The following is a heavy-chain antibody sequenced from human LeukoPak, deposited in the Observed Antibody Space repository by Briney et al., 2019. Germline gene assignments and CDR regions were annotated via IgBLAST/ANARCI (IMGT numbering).Heavy chain of an antibody. D-gene: IGHD6-19*01. CDR1: GYSISSGYY. CDR2: IYHSGST. V-gene: IGHV4-38-2*02. CDR3: VAAAVAVDC. Sequence: SETLSLTCTVSGYSISSGYYWGWIRQPPGKGLEWIGSIYHSGSTNYNPSLKSRVTISVDKSKNQFSLKLTSVTAADTAVYYCVAAAVAVDCWGRGTLVTVSS. J-gene: IGHJ4*02.